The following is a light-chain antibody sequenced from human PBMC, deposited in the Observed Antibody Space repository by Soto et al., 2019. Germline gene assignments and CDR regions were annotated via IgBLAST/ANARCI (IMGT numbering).Light chain of an antibody. CDR3: QQRSNSPQIT. CDR2: DAS. Sequence: EIVLTQSPATLSLSPGERATLSCRASQSVSSYLAWYQQKPGQAPRLLIYDASNRATGIPARFSGSGSGTDFTLTISSLEPEDFAVYYCQQRSNSPQITFGQGTRLEIK. V-gene: IGKV3-11*01. CDR1: QSVSSY. J-gene: IGKJ5*01.